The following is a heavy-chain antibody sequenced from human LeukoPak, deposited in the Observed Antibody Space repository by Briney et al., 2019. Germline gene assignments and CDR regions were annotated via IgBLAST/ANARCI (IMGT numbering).Heavy chain of an antibody. Sequence: GGSLRLSCAASGFTFSSYEMNWVRQAPGKGLEWVSGISGSGDSTYYADSVKGRFTISRDNSKNTLFLQMNSLRGEDTAVYYCAKGPQLRSDDYWGQGTLVTVSS. J-gene: IGHJ4*02. V-gene: IGHV3-23*01. CDR1: GFTFSSYE. CDR3: AKGPQLRSDDY. D-gene: IGHD5-24*01. CDR2: ISGSGDST.